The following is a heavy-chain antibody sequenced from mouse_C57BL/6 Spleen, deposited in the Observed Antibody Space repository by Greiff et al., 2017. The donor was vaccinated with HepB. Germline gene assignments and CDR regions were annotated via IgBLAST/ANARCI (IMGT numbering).Heavy chain of an antibody. CDR1: GYTFTSYW. J-gene: IGHJ1*03. V-gene: IGHV1-72*01. CDR3: ARLVWLDRYWYFYV. D-gene: IGHD2-2*01. Sequence: VQLQQSGAELVKPGASVKLSCKASGYTFTSYWMHWVKQRPGRGLEWIGRMDPNSGGTKYTEKFKSKATLTVDKPSSTAYMQLSSLTSEDSAVYYCARLVWLDRYWYFYVWGTGTTVTVSS. CDR2: MDPNSGGT.